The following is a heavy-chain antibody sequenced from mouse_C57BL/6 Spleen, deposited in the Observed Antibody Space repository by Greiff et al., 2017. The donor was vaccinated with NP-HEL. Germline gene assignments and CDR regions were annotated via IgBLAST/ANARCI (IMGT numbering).Heavy chain of an antibody. D-gene: IGHD1-1*02. CDR2: SRNKANDYTT. CDR1: GFTFSDFY. Sequence: EVQGVESGGGLVQSGRSLRLSCATSGFTFSDFYMEWVRQAPGKGLEWIAASRNKANDYTTEYSASVKGRFIVSRDTSQSILYLQMNALRAEDTAIYYCARDAGGYAMDYWGQGTSVTVSS. CDR3: ARDAGGYAMDY. J-gene: IGHJ4*01. V-gene: IGHV7-1*01.